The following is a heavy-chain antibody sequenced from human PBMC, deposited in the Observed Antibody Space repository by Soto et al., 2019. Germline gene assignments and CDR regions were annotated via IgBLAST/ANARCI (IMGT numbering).Heavy chain of an antibody. V-gene: IGHV3-23*01. Sequence: EVQLLESGGGLVQPGGSLSLSCAASGFTFRTYAMTWVRQAPGKGLKWVSALSASGATTYHADSVKGAFTIPRDHSENMLSTQMNRLRAEDTAVYYCAKGLSGSRYYYDGMDVWGQATTVTVPS. CDR2: LSASGATT. J-gene: IGHJ6*02. D-gene: IGHD2-15*01. CDR3: AKGLSGSRYYYDGMDV. CDR1: GFTFRTYA.